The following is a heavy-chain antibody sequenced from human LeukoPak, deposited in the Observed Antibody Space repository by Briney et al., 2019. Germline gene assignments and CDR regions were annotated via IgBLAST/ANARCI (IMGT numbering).Heavy chain of an antibody. CDR3: AREETARTNAYDI. D-gene: IGHD5-24*01. CDR2: IYHTGGT. V-gene: IGHV4-30-2*01. CDR1: GDSISNGAYY. Sequence: NSSETLSLTCTVSGDSISNGAYYWSWIRQPPGKGLEWIGFIYHTGGTDYNPSLKSRIIISVDRSKNQFSLKLSSLTAADTATYYCAREETARTNAYDIWGQGTLVTVSS. J-gene: IGHJ3*02.